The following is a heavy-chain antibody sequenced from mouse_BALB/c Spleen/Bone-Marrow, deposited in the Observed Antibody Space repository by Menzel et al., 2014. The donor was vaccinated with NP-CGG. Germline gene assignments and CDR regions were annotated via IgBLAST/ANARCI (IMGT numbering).Heavy chain of an antibody. D-gene: IGHD2-4*01. CDR3: ARIYDYDRGAWFAY. Sequence: EVKLVEPGPELVKPGASVKISCKASGYSFTGYFMNWVMQSHGKSLEWIGRINPYNGDTFYNQKFKDKATLTIDKSSSTAHMELRSLAPEDSAVYYCARIYDYDRGAWFAYWGQGTLVTVSA. CDR1: GYSFTGYF. CDR2: INPYNGDT. V-gene: IGHV1-20*02. J-gene: IGHJ3*01.